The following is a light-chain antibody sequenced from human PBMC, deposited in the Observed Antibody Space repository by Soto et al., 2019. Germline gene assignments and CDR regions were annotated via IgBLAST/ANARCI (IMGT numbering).Light chain of an antibody. V-gene: IGLV2-8*01. Sequence: QSALTQPPSASGSPGQSVTISCTGTSSDVGGYNYVSWYQQHPGKAPKLLISEVSKRPSGVPDRFSGSKSANTASLTVSGLQAEDEADYYCTSYSGSNDFVVFGGGTKLTVL. CDR1: SSDVGGYNY. CDR3: TSYSGSNDFVV. J-gene: IGLJ2*01. CDR2: EVS.